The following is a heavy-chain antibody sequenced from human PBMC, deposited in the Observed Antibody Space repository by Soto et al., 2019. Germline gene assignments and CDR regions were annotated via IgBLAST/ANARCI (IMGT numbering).Heavy chain of an antibody. D-gene: IGHD3-22*01. CDR2: INPNSGGT. Sequence: ASVKVSCKASGYTFTGYYMHWVRQAPGQGLEWMGWINPNSGGTNYAQKFQGRVTMTRDTSISTAYMELSRLRSDDTAVYYCARGLVYYYDSSGSSPPDYWGQGTLVTVSS. CDR1: GYTFTGYY. V-gene: IGHV1-2*02. CDR3: ARGLVYYYDSSGSSPPDY. J-gene: IGHJ4*02.